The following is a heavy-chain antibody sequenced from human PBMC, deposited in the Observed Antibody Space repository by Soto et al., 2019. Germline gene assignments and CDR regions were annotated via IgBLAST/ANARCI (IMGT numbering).Heavy chain of an antibody. D-gene: IGHD2-15*01. CDR1: GGTFSSYA. CDR3: ARRYCSGCSCYSGVGWFDP. Sequence: QVQLVQSGAEVKKPGSSVKVSCKASGGTFSSYAISWVRQAPGQGLEWMGGIIPIFGTANYAQKFQGRVTITADESTSTAYMELSSLRSEDTAVYYCARRYCSGCSCYSGVGWFDPWGQGTLVTVSS. V-gene: IGHV1-69*12. CDR2: IIPIFGTA. J-gene: IGHJ5*02.